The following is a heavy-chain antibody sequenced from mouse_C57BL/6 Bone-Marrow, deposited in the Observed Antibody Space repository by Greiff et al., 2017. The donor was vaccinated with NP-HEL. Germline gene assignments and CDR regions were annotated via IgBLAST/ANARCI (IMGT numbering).Heavy chain of an antibody. V-gene: IGHV5-16*01. CDR2: INYDGSST. CDR3: ATYDWYFDV. CDR1: GFTFSDYY. D-gene: IGHD2-14*01. Sequence: EVKLMESEGGLVQPGSSMKLSCTASGFTFSDYYMAWVRQVPEKGLEWVANINYDGSSTYSLDSLKSRFIISIDNAKNVLYLQMSSLKSEDTATYYCATYDWYFDVWGTGTTVTVSS. J-gene: IGHJ1*03.